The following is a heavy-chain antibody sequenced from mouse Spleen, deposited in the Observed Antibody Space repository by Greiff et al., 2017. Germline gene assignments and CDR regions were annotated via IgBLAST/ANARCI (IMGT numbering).Heavy chain of an antibody. CDR2: ISGGGSYT. D-gene: IGHD2-1*01. CDR1: GFTFSSYG. V-gene: IGHV5-9-2*01. J-gene: IGHJ3*01. CDR3: AIFGNFFAY. Sequence: EVQLQESGGGLVKPGGSLKLSCAASGFTFSSYGMSWVRQTPEKRLEWVATISGGGSYTYYPDSVKGRFTISRDNAKNNLYLQMSSLRSEDTALYYCAIFGNFFAYWGQGTLVTVSA.